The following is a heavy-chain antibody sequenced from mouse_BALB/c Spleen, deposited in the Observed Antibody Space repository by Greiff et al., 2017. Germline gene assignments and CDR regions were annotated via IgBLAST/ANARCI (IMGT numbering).Heavy chain of an antibody. V-gene: IGHV5-6-4*01. CDR1: GFTFSSYT. J-gene: IGHJ3*01. D-gene: IGHD1-1*01. CDR3: TREGYYGSSGGFAY. CDR2: ISSGGSYT. Sequence: MLVESGGGLVKPGGSLKLSCAASGFTFSSYTMSWVRQTPEKRLEWVATISSGGSYTYYPDSVKGRFTISRDNAKNTLYLQMSSLKSEDTAMYYCTREGYYGSSGGFAYWGQGTLVTVSA.